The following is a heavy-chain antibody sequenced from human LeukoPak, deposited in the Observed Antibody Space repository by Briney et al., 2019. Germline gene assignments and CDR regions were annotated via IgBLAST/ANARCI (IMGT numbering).Heavy chain of an antibody. CDR3: ARGRVYSSSWYPDY. CDR2: INHSGST. CDR1: GGSFSGYY. D-gene: IGHD6-13*01. J-gene: IGHJ4*02. Sequence: SETLSLTCAVYGGSFSGYYWSWIRQPPGKGLGWIGEINHSGSTNYNPSLKSRVTISVDTSKNQFSLKLSSVTAADTAVYYCARGRVYSSSWYPDYWGQGTLVTVSS. V-gene: IGHV4-34*01.